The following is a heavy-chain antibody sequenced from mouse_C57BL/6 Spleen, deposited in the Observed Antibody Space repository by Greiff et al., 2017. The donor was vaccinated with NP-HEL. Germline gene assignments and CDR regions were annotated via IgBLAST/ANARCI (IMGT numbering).Heavy chain of an antibody. CDR2: INPSKGGT. Sequence: VQLQQPGTELVKPGASVKLSCKASGYTFTSYWMHWVKQRPGQGLEWIGNINPSKGGTNYIEKFKSKATLTVDKSSSTAYMQLSSLTSEDSAVYYCARWRHPYYFDYWGQGTTLTVSS. CDR3: ARWRHPYYFDY. CDR1: GYTFTSYW. D-gene: IGHD6-1*01. V-gene: IGHV1-53*01. J-gene: IGHJ2*01.